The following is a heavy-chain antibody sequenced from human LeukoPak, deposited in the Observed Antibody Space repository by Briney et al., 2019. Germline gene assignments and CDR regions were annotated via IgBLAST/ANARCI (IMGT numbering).Heavy chain of an antibody. Sequence: SETLSLXCTASGGSISSGSYYWSWIRQPAGKGLEWIGRIYTSGSTNYNPSLKSRVTISVDTSKNQFSLKLSSVTAADTAVYYCARSLDTFDDYWGQGTLVTVSS. V-gene: IGHV4-61*02. CDR1: GGSISSGSYY. D-gene: IGHD3-16*01. CDR2: IYTSGST. J-gene: IGHJ4*02. CDR3: ARSLDTFDDY.